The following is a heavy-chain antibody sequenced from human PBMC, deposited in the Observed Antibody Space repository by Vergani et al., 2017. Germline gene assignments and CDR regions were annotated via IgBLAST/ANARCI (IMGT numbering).Heavy chain of an antibody. J-gene: IGHJ4*02. D-gene: IGHD3-16*02. V-gene: IGHV4-39*01. Sequence: QLQLQESGPGLLKPSETLSLTCSVSGTSISGSSDYWGWIRQPPGKGLGWIGSILYTGTSYYNPSLESRATNFVDTSKNQFSLKLSSVTAADTAVYYCARTRFGEDYDYVWGSYRPTYFDYWGQGTLVTVSS. CDR3: ARTRFGEDYDYVWGSYRPTYFDY. CDR2: ILYTGTS. CDR1: GTSISGSSDY.